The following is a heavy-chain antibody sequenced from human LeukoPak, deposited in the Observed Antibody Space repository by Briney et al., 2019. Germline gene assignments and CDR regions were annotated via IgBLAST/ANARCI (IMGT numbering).Heavy chain of an antibody. J-gene: IGHJ5*02. V-gene: IGHV7-4-1*02. CDR1: GYTFTSYA. CDR3: ARGGSCYRLCHQNWFDP. Sequence: ASVKVSCTASGYTFTSYAMNWVRQAPGQGLEWMGWINTNTGNPTYAQGFTGRFVFSLDTSVSTAYLQISSLKAEDTAVYYCARGGSCYRLCHQNWFDPWGQGTLVTVSS. D-gene: IGHD2-15*01. CDR2: INTNTGNP.